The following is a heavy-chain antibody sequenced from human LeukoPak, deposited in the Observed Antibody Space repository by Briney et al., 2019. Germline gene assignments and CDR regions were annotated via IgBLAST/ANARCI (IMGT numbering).Heavy chain of an antibody. V-gene: IGHV3-23*01. CDR2: ISGGGSNT. D-gene: IGHD4-17*01. CDR3: AKDQGIDYGDQLHY. CDR1: GFRFSSFA. Sequence: GGSLRLSCAASGFRFSSFAMSWVRQVPGKGLEWVSAISGGGSNTYYAASVKGRFTISRDNSENTLYLQMNSLRAEDTAIYYCAKDQGIDYGDQLHYWGQGTLVTVSS. J-gene: IGHJ4*02.